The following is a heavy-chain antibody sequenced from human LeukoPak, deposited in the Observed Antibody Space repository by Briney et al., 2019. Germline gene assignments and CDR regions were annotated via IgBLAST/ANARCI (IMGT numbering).Heavy chain of an antibody. Sequence: GRSLRLSCAASGFTFSSYGMHWVRQAPGKGLEWVAVISYDGSNKYYADSVKGRFTISRDTSKNKLYLQMNGLRAEDTAPYYCVKDEDWGFGSWGQGTPVTVSS. CDR2: ISYDGSNK. CDR1: GFTFSSYG. CDR3: VKDEDWGFGS. J-gene: IGHJ4*02. D-gene: IGHD7-27*01. V-gene: IGHV3-30*18.